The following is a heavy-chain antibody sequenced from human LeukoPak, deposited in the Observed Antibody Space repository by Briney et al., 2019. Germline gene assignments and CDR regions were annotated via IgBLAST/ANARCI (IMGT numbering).Heavy chain of an antibody. D-gene: IGHD6-13*01. CDR2: IYTSGST. CDR3: ARVHSRSSWYEPYYYMDV. V-gene: IGHV4-61*02. CDR1: GGSISSGSYY. J-gene: IGHJ6*03. Sequence: SETLSLTCTVSGGSISSGSYYWSWIRQPAGKGLEWIGRIYTSGSTNYNPSLKSRVTISVDTSKNQFSLKLSSVTAADMAVYYCARVHSRSSWYEPYYYMDVWGKGTTVTVSS.